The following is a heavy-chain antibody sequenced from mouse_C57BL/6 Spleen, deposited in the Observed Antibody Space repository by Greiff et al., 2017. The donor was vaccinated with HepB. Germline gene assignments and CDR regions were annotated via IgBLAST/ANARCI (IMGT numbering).Heavy chain of an antibody. CDR1: GYTFTDYE. CDR2: IDPETGGT. D-gene: IGHD2-4*01. Sequence: VKLVESGAELVRPGASVTLSCKASGYTFTDYEMHWVKQTPVHGLEWIGAIDPETGGTAYNQKFKGKAILTADKSSSTAYMELRSLTSEDSAVYYCTNSYYDYAMDYWGQGTSVTVSS. CDR3: TNSYYDYAMDY. V-gene: IGHV1-15*01. J-gene: IGHJ4*01.